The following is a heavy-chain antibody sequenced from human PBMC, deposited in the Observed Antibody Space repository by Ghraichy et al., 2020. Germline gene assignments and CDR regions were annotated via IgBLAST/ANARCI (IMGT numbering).Heavy chain of an antibody. Sequence: GGSLRLSCAASGFTFSSYAMTWVRQAPGKGLEWVSTISNTGGSTYYADSMKGRFTISRDDSKNTLYLQMNSLRAEDTAVYYCANIPRSIAAFDYWGQGTLVTVSS. CDR1: GFTFSSYA. D-gene: IGHD6-13*01. CDR3: ANIPRSIAAFDY. V-gene: IGHV3-23*01. CDR2: ISNTGGST. J-gene: IGHJ4*02.